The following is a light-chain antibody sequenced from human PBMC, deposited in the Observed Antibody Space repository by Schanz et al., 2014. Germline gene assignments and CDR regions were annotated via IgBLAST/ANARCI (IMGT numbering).Light chain of an antibody. J-gene: IGLJ3*02. V-gene: IGLV2-8*01. CDR1: SSDVGGYNY. Sequence: QSALTQPPSASGSPGQSVTISCTGTSSDVGGYNYVSWYQQHPGKAPKLMIYEVSKRPSGVPDRFSGSKSGNTASLIIFGLQAEDEADYYCSSYTTSSTFWVFGGGTKLTVL. CDR2: EVS. CDR3: SSYTTSSTFWV.